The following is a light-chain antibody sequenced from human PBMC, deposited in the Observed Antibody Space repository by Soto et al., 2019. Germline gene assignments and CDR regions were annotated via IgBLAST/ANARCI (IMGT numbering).Light chain of an antibody. J-gene: IGKJ4*01. CDR1: QDISNY. Sequence: DIQMTQSPSSLSASVGDRVTITCRASQDISNYLNWYQQKPGKAPQLLIYAASSFHSGVPSRFSPSGSGTDFTLTISSLQPEDFATYFCQQSYSTLLTSGGGTKVEIK. CDR2: AAS. CDR3: QQSYSTLLT. V-gene: IGKV1-39*01.